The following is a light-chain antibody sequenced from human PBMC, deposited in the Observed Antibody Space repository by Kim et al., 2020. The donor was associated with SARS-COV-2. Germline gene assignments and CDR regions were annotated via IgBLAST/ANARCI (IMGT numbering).Light chain of an antibody. J-gene: IGLJ3*02. CDR3: QTWGTGIRV. V-gene: IGLV4-69*01. CDR1: SGHSTYA. Sequence: VKLTCPLSSGHSTYAIAWHQQQSEKGPRYLMKLNSDGSHTKGDGIPDRFSGSSSGAERYLTISSLQSEDEADYYCQTWGTGIRVFGGGTQLTVL. CDR2: LNSDGSH.